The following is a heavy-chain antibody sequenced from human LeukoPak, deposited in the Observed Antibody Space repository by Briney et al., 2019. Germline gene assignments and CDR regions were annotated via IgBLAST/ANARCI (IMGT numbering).Heavy chain of an antibody. CDR2: MNPNSGNT. Sequence: ASVMVSCKASGYTFTGYYIHWVRQATGQGLEWMGWMNPNSGNTGYAQKFQGRVTMTRNTSISTAYMELSSLRSEDTAVYYCARVLAADDALYNWFDPWGQGTLVTVSS. V-gene: IGHV1-8*02. D-gene: IGHD6-13*01. J-gene: IGHJ5*02. CDR1: GYTFTGYY. CDR3: ARVLAADDALYNWFDP.